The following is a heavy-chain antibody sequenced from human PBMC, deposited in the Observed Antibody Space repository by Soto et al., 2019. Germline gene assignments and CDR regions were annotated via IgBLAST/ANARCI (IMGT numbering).Heavy chain of an antibody. CDR1: GYTFTSYG. CDR2: ISAYNGNT. J-gene: IGHJ6*02. D-gene: IGHD6-13*01. V-gene: IGHV1-18*01. Sequence: ASVKVSCKASGYTFTSYGISWVRQAPGQGLEWMGWISAYNGNTNYAQKLQGRVTMTTDTSTSTAYMEPRSLRSDDTAVYYCAREYSSSWNNYYYYYGMDVWGQGTTVTVSS. CDR3: AREYSSSWNNYYYYYGMDV.